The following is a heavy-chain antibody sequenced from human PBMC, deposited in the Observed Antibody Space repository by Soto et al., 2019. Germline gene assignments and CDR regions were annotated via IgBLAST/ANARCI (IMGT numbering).Heavy chain of an antibody. V-gene: IGHV5-51*01. CDR1: GYTFSKYW. CDR3: ARSLKDDYGHSHYYSAFGV. Sequence: PGESLKISCQASGYTFSKYWIAWVRQMPGKGLEYVGIVYPGDSDTRYSPSFQGQVTISVDTSTSTAYMQWNSLKASDSAMYYCARSLKDDYGHSHYYSAFGVWGRGTTVTVSS. CDR2: VYPGDSDT. D-gene: IGHD5-12*01. J-gene: IGHJ6*02.